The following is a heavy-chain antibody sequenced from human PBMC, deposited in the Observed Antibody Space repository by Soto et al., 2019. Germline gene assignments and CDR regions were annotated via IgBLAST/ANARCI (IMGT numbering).Heavy chain of an antibody. Sequence: SETLSLTCTVSGASISNYYWSWIRQPAGKGLECLGRIYASGTTTYNPSLRSRVTMSVDTSTNTAYMELRSLTSDDTAVYYCARDERDSCSGGDCFYFDYWGQGTLVTVSS. J-gene: IGHJ4*02. CDR1: GASISNYY. D-gene: IGHD2-21*02. V-gene: IGHV4-4*07. CDR3: ARDERDSCSGGDCFYFDY. CDR2: IYASGTT.